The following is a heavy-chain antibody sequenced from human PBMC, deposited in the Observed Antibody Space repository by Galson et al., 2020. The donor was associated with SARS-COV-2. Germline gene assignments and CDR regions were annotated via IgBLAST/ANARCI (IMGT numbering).Heavy chain of an antibody. CDR1: GFFFSSSA. J-gene: IGHJ4*02. D-gene: IGHD6-19*01. CDR2: ISFDGTIT. V-gene: IGHV3-30*04. CDR3: AREKLWLAQLDW. Sequence: QAGGSLRLCCAASGFFFSSSAMHWVRQAPGKGLEWVAVISFDGTITYYADSVKGRFTISRDNSKNTLYLWMNSLRSEDTAVYYCAREKLWLAQLDWWGQGTLVTVSS.